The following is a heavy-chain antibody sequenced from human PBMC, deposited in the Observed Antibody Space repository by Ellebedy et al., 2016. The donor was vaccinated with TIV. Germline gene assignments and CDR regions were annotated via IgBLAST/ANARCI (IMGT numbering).Heavy chain of an antibody. Sequence: GGSLRLSCAASGFTFSSYAMSWVRQAPGKGLEWVSSISDSDDNTYYADSVKGRFTISRDNSKNTLYLQMNSLSAEDTAVYYCAKDRGTMIVVAPDFDYWGQGTLVTVSS. V-gene: IGHV3-23*01. CDR2: ISDSDDNT. J-gene: IGHJ4*02. CDR1: GFTFSSYA. D-gene: IGHD3-22*01. CDR3: AKDRGTMIVVAPDFDY.